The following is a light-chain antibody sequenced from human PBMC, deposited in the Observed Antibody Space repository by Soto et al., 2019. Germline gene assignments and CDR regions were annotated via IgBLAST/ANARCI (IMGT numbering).Light chain of an antibody. V-gene: IGLV2-14*01. J-gene: IGLJ1*01. Sequence: QSVLTQPASVSGSPGQSITISCTGTSSDVGGYNYVSWYQQHPVKAPKLMIYDVTNRPSGVSDRFSGSKSGNTASLTISGLQAEDEADYYCSSYTSSSTPYVFGPGTMVTVL. CDR2: DVT. CDR1: SSDVGGYNY. CDR3: SSYTSSSTPYV.